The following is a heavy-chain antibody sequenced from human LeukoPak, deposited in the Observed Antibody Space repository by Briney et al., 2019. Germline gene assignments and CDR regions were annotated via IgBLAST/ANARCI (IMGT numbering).Heavy chain of an antibody. V-gene: IGHV3-23*01. CDR2: ISGSGGST. J-gene: IGHJ4*02. Sequence: GGSLRLSCAASGFTFSSYAMSWVRQAPGKGVEWVSAISGSGGSTYYADSVKGRFTISTDNSKTTLYLQMNSLRAEDTAVYYCAKSGYYILDYWGQGTLVTVSS. D-gene: IGHD4-17*01. CDR3: AKSGYYILDY. CDR1: GFTFSSYA.